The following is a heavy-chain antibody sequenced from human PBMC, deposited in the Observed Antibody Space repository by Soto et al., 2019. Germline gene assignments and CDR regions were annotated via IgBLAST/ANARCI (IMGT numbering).Heavy chain of an antibody. V-gene: IGHV3-21*01. Sequence: GGSLRLSCIGSGFSFSAYNMNWVRQAPGKGLEWVSSIKVGSSRIYQPDSMKGRFTISRDDARNSVYLQIDSLRAEDTALYFCVRSPKIGVRGAFWGRGTQVTVSS. J-gene: IGHJ1*01. CDR1: GFSFSAYN. CDR3: VRSPKIGVRGAF. CDR2: IKVGSSRI. D-gene: IGHD3-16*01.